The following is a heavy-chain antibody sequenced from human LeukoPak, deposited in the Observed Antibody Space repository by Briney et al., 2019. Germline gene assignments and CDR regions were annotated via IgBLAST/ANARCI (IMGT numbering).Heavy chain of an antibody. CDR3: ARDGVASSDF. V-gene: IGHV3-30*02. Sequence: GGSLRLSCAASGFTFKYYGMHWVRQAPGKGLEWVAFIRSDGTHECYDDSVKGRFTISRDNSRNTLDLQMSGLRPEDTAMYFCARDGVASSDFWGQGTLVTVSS. D-gene: IGHD2-15*01. CDR2: IRSDGTHE. CDR1: GFTFKYYG. J-gene: IGHJ4*02.